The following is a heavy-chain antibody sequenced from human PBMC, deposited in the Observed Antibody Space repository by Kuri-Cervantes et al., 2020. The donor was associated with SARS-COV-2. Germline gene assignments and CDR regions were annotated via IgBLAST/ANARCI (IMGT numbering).Heavy chain of an antibody. CDR1: GGSISSYY. J-gene: IGHJ4*02. CDR2: IYYSGST. V-gene: IGHV4-59*04. D-gene: IGHD4-11*01. Sequence: GSLRLSCTVSGGSISSYYWSWIRQPPGKGLEWIGYIYYSGSTYYNPSLKSRVTISVDTSKNQFSLKLSSVTAADTAVYYCAVTTVLGLLIDYWGQGTLVTVSS. CDR3: AVTTVLGLLIDY.